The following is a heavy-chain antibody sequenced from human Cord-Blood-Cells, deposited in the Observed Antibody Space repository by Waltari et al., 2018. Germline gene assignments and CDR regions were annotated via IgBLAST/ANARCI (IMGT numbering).Heavy chain of an antibody. Sequence: QVQLQESGPGLVKPSQTLSLTCTVSGGSISSGGYYWSWIRQHPGKGLEWIGYIYDSGSTYYNPCLKSRVTISVDTSKNQFSRKLSAVTAADTAVYYCAREGRNYYGSGSYDYWGQGTLVTVSS. CDR1: GGSISSGGYY. V-gene: IGHV4-31*03. D-gene: IGHD3-10*01. J-gene: IGHJ4*02. CDR3: AREGRNYYGSGSYDY. CDR2: IYDSGST.